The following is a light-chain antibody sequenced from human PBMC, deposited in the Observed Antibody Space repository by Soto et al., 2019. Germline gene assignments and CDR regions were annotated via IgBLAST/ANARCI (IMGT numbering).Light chain of an antibody. V-gene: IGKV1-5*03. CDR1: QSISSW. J-gene: IGKJ1*01. CDR3: QHYNSYSEA. CDR2: KAS. Sequence: DIQMTQSPSALSASVGDRATITCRASQSISSWLAWYQQKPGKAPKLLTYKASTLKSGVPSRFSGSGSGTEFTLTISSLQPDDFATYYCQHYNSYSEAFGQGTKVDIK.